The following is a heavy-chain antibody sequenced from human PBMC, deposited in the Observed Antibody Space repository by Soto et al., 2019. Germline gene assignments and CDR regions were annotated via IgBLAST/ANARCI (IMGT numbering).Heavy chain of an antibody. J-gene: IGHJ6*02. CDR1: GFTFSSYA. Sequence: GGSLRLSCAASGFTFSSYAMSWVRQAPGKGLEWVSAISGSGGSTYYADSVKGRFTISRDNSKNTLYLQMNSLRAEDTAVYYCAKDFMSGWPYYYYGMDVWGQGTTVTVSS. CDR2: ISGSGGST. V-gene: IGHV3-23*01. D-gene: IGHD6-19*01. CDR3: AKDFMSGWPYYYYGMDV.